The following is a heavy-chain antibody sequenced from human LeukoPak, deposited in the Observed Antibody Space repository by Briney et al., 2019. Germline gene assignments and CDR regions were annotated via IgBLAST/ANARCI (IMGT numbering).Heavy chain of an antibody. CDR2: INPSGGST. Sequence: ASVKVSCKASGYTFTSYYMHWVRQAPGQGLEWMGIINPSGGSTSYAQKLQGRVTTTRDTSTSTVYMELSSLRSEDTAVYYCARARGGFNYMDVWGKGTAVTISS. D-gene: IGHD3-10*01. V-gene: IGHV1-46*01. CDR1: GYTFTSYY. J-gene: IGHJ6*03. CDR3: ARARGGFNYMDV.